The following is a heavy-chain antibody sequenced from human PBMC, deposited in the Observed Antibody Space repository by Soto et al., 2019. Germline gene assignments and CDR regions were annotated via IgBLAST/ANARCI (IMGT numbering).Heavy chain of an antibody. CDR2: RWYDGSNK. V-gene: IGHV3-33*01. D-gene: IGHD6-6*01. J-gene: IGHJ4*02. CDR3: ARDGASTEYSSSSGVDY. CDR1: GFTFSSYG. Sequence: GGSLRLSCAASGFTFSSYGMHWVRQAPGKGLEWVAVRWYDGSNKYDADSVKGRFTISRDNSKNTLYLQMHSLRAEDTAVYYCARDGASTEYSSSSGVDYWGQGTLVTVSS.